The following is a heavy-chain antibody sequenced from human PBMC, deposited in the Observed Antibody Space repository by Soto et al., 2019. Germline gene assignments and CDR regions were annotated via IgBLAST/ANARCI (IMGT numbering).Heavy chain of an antibody. CDR3: ARGDRRYCSSTRCYLSGY. CDR2: ISYDGSNK. J-gene: IGHJ4*02. CDR1: GFTFSSYA. V-gene: IGHV3-30-3*01. D-gene: IGHD2-2*01. Sequence: GGSLRLSCAASGFTFSSYAMHWVRQAPGKGLEWVAVISYDGSNKYYADSVKGRFTISRDNSKNTLHLQMNSLRAEDTAVYYCARGDRRYCSSTRCYLSGYWGQGTLVTVSS.